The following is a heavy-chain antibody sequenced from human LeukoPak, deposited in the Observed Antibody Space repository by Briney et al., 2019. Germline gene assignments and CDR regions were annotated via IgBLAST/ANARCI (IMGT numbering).Heavy chain of an antibody. J-gene: IGHJ5*02. CDR1: GFTFRNYW. CDR2: INQDGSEK. V-gene: IGHV3-7*05. CDR3: ARDPGNWFDP. Sequence: GGSLRLSCAASGFTFRNYWMTWVRQAPGKGLEWVANINQDGSEKYYVDSLKGRFTISRDNAKNLLYLQMNSLRPEDTAVYYCARDPGNWFDPWGQGTLVTVSS.